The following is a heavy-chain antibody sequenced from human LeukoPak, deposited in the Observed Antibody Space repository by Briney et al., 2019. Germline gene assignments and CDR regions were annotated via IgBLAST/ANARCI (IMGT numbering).Heavy chain of an antibody. CDR3: TRQYCSSASCYINWFDP. CDR1: GFTFSSYA. Sequence: GGSLRLSCAASGFTFSSYAMSWFRQAPGKGLEWLGFIRSKAYGGTTEYAASVKGRFTISRDDSKSIAYLQMNSLKTEDTAVYYCTRQYCSSASCYINWFDPWGQGTLVTVSS. V-gene: IGHV3-49*03. CDR2: IRSKAYGGTT. D-gene: IGHD2-2*02. J-gene: IGHJ5*02.